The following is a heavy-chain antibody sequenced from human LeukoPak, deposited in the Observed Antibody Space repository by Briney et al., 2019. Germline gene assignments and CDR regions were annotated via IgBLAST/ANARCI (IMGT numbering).Heavy chain of an antibody. CDR1: GFTFSNYW. CDR3: ARASSYSSGYDY. CDR2: INSDGSST. V-gene: IGHV3-74*01. J-gene: IGHJ4*02. D-gene: IGHD6-19*01. Sequence: GVSLRLSCAASGFTFSNYWMHWVRQGPGKGLVWVSRINSDGSSTRDADSVKGRFTISRDNAKNTLYLQMNSLRAEDTAVYYCARASSYSSGYDYWGQGTLVTVSS.